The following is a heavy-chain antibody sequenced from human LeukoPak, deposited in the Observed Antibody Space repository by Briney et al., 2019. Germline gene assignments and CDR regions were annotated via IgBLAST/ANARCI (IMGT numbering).Heavy chain of an antibody. V-gene: IGHV3-48*04. D-gene: IGHD6-13*01. CDR1: GFTLSNYS. CDR2: ISSSSSTI. CDR3: ARDPGPGIAAAGTTGVSY. Sequence: PGGSLRLSCAASGFTLSNYSMNWVRQAPGKGLEWISYISSSSSTISYAGSVKGRFTISRDNAKNSLYLQMNSLRAEDTAVYYCARDPGPGIAAAGTTGVSYWGQGTLVTVSS. J-gene: IGHJ4*02.